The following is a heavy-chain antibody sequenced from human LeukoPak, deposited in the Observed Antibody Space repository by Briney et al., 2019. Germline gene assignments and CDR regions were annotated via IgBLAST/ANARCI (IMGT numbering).Heavy chain of an antibody. J-gene: IGHJ4*02. CDR1: GGSISSHY. Sequence: PSETPSLTCTVSGGSISSHYWSWIRQPPGKGLEWIGYIYYSGSTNYNPSLKSRVTISVDTSKNQFSLKLSSVTAADTAVYYCATDRYDYGYFFDNWGQGTLVTVSS. CDR3: ATDRYDYGYFFDN. V-gene: IGHV4-59*11. D-gene: IGHD3-10*01. CDR2: IYYSGST.